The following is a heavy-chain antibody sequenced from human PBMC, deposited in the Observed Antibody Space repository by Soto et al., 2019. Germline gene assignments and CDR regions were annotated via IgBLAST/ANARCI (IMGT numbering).Heavy chain of an antibody. D-gene: IGHD3-3*01. CDR1: GFTFSSYA. CDR2: ISGSGGST. Sequence: LRLSCAASGFTFSSYAMSWVRQAPGKGLEWVSAISGSGGSTYYADSVKGRFTISRDKSTKTLYLHMNSLRSDDTAVYYCARGVGDFWSGVNWFDPWGQGTLVTVSS. CDR3: ARGVGDFWSGVNWFDP. J-gene: IGHJ5*02. V-gene: IGHV3-23*01.